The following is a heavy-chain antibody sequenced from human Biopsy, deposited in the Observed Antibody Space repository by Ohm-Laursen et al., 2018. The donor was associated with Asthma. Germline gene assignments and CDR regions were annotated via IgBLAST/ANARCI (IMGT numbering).Heavy chain of an antibody. CDR3: PKDVFPGWEVRRGPDY. Sequence: SLRLSCAASGFTFGNFWMSWGRQTPGKGLEWVANIKHDGTEKNHVDSLKGRFTISRDNAKNSLYLQMNSLRAEDTAVYYCPKDVFPGWEVRRGPDYWGQGTLVTVSA. J-gene: IGHJ4*02. V-gene: IGHV3-7*01. CDR1: GFTFGNFW. CDR2: IKHDGTEK. D-gene: IGHD1-26*01.